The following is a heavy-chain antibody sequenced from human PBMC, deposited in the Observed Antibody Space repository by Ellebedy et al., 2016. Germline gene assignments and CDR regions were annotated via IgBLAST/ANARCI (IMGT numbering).Heavy chain of an antibody. Sequence: SETLSLTXTVSGGSFTSGDFYWSWIRQPPGKGLQWIGFIYHSGRSYVNPSLKSRVSLSMDMSKNQFALKVSSVTAADTAVYFCARAPGTTIMTGYSLDYWGQGILVTVSS. CDR3: ARAPGTTIMTGYSLDY. J-gene: IGHJ4*02. CDR1: GGSFTSGDFY. CDR2: IYHSGRS. V-gene: IGHV4-30-4*01. D-gene: IGHD3-9*01.